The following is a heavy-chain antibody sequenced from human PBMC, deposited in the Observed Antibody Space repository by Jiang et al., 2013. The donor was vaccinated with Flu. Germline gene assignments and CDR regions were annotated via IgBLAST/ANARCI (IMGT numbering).Heavy chain of an antibody. V-gene: IGHV3-23*01. J-gene: IGHJ4*02. CDR2: LSGSGGST. CDR3: AKVLRGSYDRSGYYFDY. D-gene: IGHD3-22*01. CDR1: GFTFSSYA. Sequence: VQLLESGGGLVQPGGSLRLSCAASGFTFSSYAMSWVRQAPGKGLEWVSALSGSGGSTYYADSVKGRFTISRDNSKNTLYLQMNSLRAEDTAVYYCAKVLRGSYDRSGYYFDYWGQGTLVTVSS.